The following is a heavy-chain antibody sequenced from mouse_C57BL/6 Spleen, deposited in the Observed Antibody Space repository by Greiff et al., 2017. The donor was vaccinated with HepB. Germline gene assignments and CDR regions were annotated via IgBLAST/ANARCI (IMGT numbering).Heavy chain of an antibody. CDR1: GYAFSSSW. D-gene: IGHD1-1*01. CDR2: IYPGDGDT. V-gene: IGHV1-82*01. Sequence: VQLQQSGPELVKPGASVKISCKASGYAFSSSWMNWVKQRPGKGLEWIGRIYPGDGDTNYNGKFKGKATLTADKSSSTAYMPLSSMTSEDSAVYFCARDYYGSSYWYFDVWGTGTTVTVSS. J-gene: IGHJ1*03. CDR3: ARDYYGSSYWYFDV.